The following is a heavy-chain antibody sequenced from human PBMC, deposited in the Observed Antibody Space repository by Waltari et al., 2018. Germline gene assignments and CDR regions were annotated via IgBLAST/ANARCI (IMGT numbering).Heavy chain of an antibody. CDR1: GYTFTSYY. J-gene: IGHJ5*02. D-gene: IGHD3-22*01. Sequence: QVQLVQSGAEVKKPGASVKVSCKASGYTFTSYYMHWVRQAPGQGLEWMGIINPSGGSTSYAQKFQGRVTMTRDTSTSTVYMELSSLRSEDTAVYYCARGGYYYDSSPAGWFDPWGQGTLVTVSS. CDR2: INPSGGST. CDR3: ARGGYYYDSSPAGWFDP. V-gene: IGHV1-46*01.